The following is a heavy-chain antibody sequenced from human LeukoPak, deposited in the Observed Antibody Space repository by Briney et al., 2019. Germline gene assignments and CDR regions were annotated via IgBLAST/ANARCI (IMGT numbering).Heavy chain of an antibody. CDR1: GFTFSSYS. CDR2: ISTSSSYI. J-gene: IGHJ3*02. V-gene: IGHV3-21*01. CDR3: ARQGGYHFPNAFDI. D-gene: IGHD5-12*01. Sequence: PGGSLRLSCAASGFTFSSYSMNWVRQAPGKGLEWVSSISTSSSYINYADSVKGRFSISRDNDKKSMYLQMNSLRADDTAVYFCARQGGYHFPNAFDIWGQGTLVTVSS.